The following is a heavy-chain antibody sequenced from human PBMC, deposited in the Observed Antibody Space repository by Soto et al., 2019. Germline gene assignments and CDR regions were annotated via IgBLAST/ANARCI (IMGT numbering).Heavy chain of an antibody. CDR2: INAGNGNT. D-gene: IGHD2-15*01. CDR1: GYTFTSYA. V-gene: IGHV1-3*01. J-gene: IGHJ5*02. CDR3: ARVPTNSRWFDP. Sequence: ASVKVSCKASGYTFTSYAMHWVRQAPGQRLEWMGWINAGNGNTKYSQKFQGRVTITRDTSASTAYMELSSLRSEDTAVYCCARVPTNSRWFDPWGQGTLVTVSS.